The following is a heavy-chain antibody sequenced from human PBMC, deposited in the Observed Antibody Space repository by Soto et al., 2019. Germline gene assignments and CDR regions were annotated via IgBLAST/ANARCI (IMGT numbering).Heavy chain of an antibody. D-gene: IGHD6-13*01. Sequence: EVQVLESGGGLVQPGGSPRLSCAASGFTFRDQAMTWVRQAPGMGLEWVSTISANGGNTYYADSVKGRFTISRDNSKNTLYLQMNSLRAEDTAEYYCAKKGASSSWPQYYFDYWGQGTLVTVSS. CDR2: ISANGGNT. J-gene: IGHJ4*02. CDR1: GFTFRDQA. V-gene: IGHV3-23*01. CDR3: AKKGASSSWPQYYFDY.